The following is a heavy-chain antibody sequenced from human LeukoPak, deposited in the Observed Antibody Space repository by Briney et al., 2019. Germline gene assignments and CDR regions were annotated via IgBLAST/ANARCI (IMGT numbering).Heavy chain of an antibody. V-gene: IGHV4-4*09. CDR2: IYPDGST. CDR1: GTSITNYY. Sequence: SETLSLTCTVSGTSITNYYWAWIRQTPGKGLEWIGYIYPDGSTKYNPSLKSRGAISVDTPNNQFSLKVTSMTAADTAVYYCARQDYWGWFAPWGQGTLVIVSS. CDR3: ARQDYWGWFAP. D-gene: IGHD3-16*01. J-gene: IGHJ5*02.